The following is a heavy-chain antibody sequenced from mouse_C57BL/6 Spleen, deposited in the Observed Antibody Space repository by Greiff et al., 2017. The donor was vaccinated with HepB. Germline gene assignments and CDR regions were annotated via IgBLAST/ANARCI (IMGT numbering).Heavy chain of an antibody. J-gene: IGHJ4*01. V-gene: IGHV5-9-1*02. Sequence: EVKLMESGEGLVKPGGSLKLSCAASGFTFSSYAMSWVRQTPEKRLEWVAYISSGGDYIYYADTVKGRFTISRDNARNTLYLQMSSLKSEDTAMYYCTRDEGSLLYYAMDYWGQGTSVTVSS. D-gene: IGHD6-2*01. CDR3: TRDEGSLLYYAMDY. CDR2: ISSGGDYI. CDR1: GFTFSSYA.